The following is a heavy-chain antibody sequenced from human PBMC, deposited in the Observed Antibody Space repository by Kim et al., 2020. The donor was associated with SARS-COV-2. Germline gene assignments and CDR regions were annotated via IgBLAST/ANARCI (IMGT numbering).Heavy chain of an antibody. CDR1: GFAFSSHG. D-gene: IGHD2-15*01. V-gene: IGHV3-33*03. CDR3: AKGCSGGVGCFYMDF. Sequence: GGSLRLSCEASGFAFSSHGMHWVRQAPGKGLEWVGIIWNDGSYAYYGDSVKGRFTISRDNSKNTLYLQMNNLRVEDTAVYYCAKGCSGGVGCFYMDFWGLGTLITVSS. CDR2: IWNDGSYA. J-gene: IGHJ4*02.